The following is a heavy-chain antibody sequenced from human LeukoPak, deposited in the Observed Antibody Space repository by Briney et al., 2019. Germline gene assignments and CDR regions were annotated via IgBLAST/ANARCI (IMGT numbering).Heavy chain of an antibody. CDR1: GGSFSGYY. CDR2: INHSGST. CDR3: ARVKGTMVRGVINYYYGMDV. J-gene: IGHJ6*02. D-gene: IGHD3-10*01. V-gene: IGHV4-34*01. Sequence: PSETLSLTCAVYGGSFSGYYWSWIRQPPGRGLEWIGEINHSGSTNYNPSLKSRVTISVDTSKNQFSLKLSSVTAADTAVYYCARVKGTMVRGVINYYYGMDVWGQGTTVTVSS.